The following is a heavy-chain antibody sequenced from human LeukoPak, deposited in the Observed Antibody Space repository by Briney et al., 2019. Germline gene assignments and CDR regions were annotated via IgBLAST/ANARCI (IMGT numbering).Heavy chain of an antibody. V-gene: IGHV3-23*01. CDR3: ARDPESYGSGSYYLDY. D-gene: IGHD3-10*01. J-gene: IGHJ4*02. Sequence: GGSLRLSCAASGFTFSSYAMSWVRQAPGKGLEWVSAISGSGGSTYYADSVKGRFTISRDNSKNTLYLQMNSLRAEDTAVYYCARDPESYGSGSYYLDYWGQGTLVTVSS. CDR2: ISGSGGST. CDR1: GFTFSSYA.